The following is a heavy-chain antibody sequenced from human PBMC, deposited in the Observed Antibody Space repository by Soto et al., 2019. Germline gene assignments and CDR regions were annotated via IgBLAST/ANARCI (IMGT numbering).Heavy chain of an antibody. CDR3: ANEVVAYGDSEF. V-gene: IGHV3-30*18. D-gene: IGHD4-17*01. Sequence: QVQLVESGGGVVQPGRSLRLSCAASGFIFSSNGMHWVRQAPGKGLEWVAVLSYDGITQYYTDSVKGRFTISKDTSKNIMDLKTDIMGSEDTGRYYCANEVVAYGDSEFWGQGTLVVVSS. CDR1: GFIFSSNG. J-gene: IGHJ4*02. CDR2: LSYDGITQ.